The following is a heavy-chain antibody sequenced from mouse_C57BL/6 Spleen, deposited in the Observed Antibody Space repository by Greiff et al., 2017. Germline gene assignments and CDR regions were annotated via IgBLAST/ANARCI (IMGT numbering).Heavy chain of an antibody. CDR1: GYTFTSYG. Sequence: QVQLQQSGAELARPGASVKLSCKASGYTFTSYGISWVKQRTGQGLEWIGEIYPRSGNTYYNEKFKGKATLTADKSSSTAYMELRSLTSEDSAVYFCAREEDTHCWCFDVWGTGTPVTVSA. J-gene: IGHJ1*03. CDR2: IYPRSGNT. D-gene: IGHD5-1-1*01. CDR3: AREEDTHCWCFDV. V-gene: IGHV1-81*01.